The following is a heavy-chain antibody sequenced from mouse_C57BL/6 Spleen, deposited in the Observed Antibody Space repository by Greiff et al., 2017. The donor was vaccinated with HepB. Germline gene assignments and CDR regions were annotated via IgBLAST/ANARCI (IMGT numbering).Heavy chain of an antibody. CDR3: ARPHYYGSSYGYFDV. Sequence: VQLKESGGDLVKPGGSLKLSCAASGFTFSSYGMSWVRQTPDKRLEWVATISSGGSYTYYPDSVKGRFTISRDNAKNTLYLQMSSLKSEDTAMYYCARPHYYGSSYGYFDVWGTGTTVTVSS. CDR1: GFTFSSYG. V-gene: IGHV5-6*01. J-gene: IGHJ1*03. D-gene: IGHD1-1*01. CDR2: ISSGGSYT.